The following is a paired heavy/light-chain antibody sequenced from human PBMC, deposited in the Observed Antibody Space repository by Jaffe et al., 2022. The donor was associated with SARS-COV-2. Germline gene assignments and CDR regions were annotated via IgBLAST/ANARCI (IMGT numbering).Heavy chain of an antibody. CDR2: ISSGRSHI. D-gene: IGHD3-22*01. CDR1: TFTFSTYT. Sequence: EVQLVESGGGLVKPGGSLRLSCAGSTFTFSTYTMNWVRQAPGKGLEWVSSISSGRSHIYYADSVKGRFTISRDNAENSLYLQMNSLRAEDTAVYYCARDRDYYDSSGYRRYYYMDVWGKGTTVTVSS. CDR3: ARDRDYYDSSGYRRYYYMDV. J-gene: IGHJ6*03. V-gene: IGHV3-21*01.
Light chain of an antibody. CDR1: QSVSSN. Sequence: EVVMTQSPATLSVSPGERATLSCRASQSVSSNLAWYQQKPGQAPRLLIYGASTRATGIPARFSGSGSGTEFTLTISSLQSEDFAVYYCQQYDNWITFGQGTRLEIK. J-gene: IGKJ5*01. CDR3: QQYDNWIT. CDR2: GAS. V-gene: IGKV3-15*01.